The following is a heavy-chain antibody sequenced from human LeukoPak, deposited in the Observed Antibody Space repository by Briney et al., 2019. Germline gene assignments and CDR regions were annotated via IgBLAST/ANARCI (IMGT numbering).Heavy chain of an antibody. CDR2: INSDGSST. D-gene: IGHD1/OR15-1a*01. Sequence: GGSLRLSCAASGFTVSSNYMSWVRQAPGKGLVWVSRINSDGSSTRYADSVKGRFTISRDNTKSTLYLQMNSLRAEDTAVYYCARVTNRAFDIWGQGTMVTVSS. J-gene: IGHJ3*02. V-gene: IGHV3-74*01. CDR3: ARVTNRAFDI. CDR1: GFTVSSNY.